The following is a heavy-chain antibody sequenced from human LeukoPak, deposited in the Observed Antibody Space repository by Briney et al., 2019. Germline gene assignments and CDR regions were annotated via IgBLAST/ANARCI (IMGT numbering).Heavy chain of an antibody. V-gene: IGHV3-30*18. D-gene: IGHD6-6*01. Sequence: GGSLRLSCAASGFTFSNYDMHWVRQAPGKGLDWVAVISYDGSNKYYADSVKGRFTISRDNSKNTLYLQMNSLRPEDTAVYYCAKDLLGNIAFRPIDYWGQGTLVTVSS. CDR3: AKDLLGNIAFRPIDY. J-gene: IGHJ4*02. CDR1: GFTFSNYD. CDR2: ISYDGSNK.